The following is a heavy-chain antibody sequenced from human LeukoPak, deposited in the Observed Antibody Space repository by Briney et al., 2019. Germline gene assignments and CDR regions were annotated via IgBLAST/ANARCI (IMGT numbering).Heavy chain of an antibody. Sequence: GGSLRLSCAASGFTFSSYGMHWVRQAPGKGLEWVSVISYYGSNKYYADSVKGRFTISRDNSKNTLYLKMNSLRAEDTAVYYCAKALWFGELSRYYFDYWGQGTLVTVCS. CDR2: ISYYGSNK. CDR1: GFTFSSYG. J-gene: IGHJ4*02. D-gene: IGHD3-10*01. V-gene: IGHV3-30*18. CDR3: AKALWFGELSRYYFDY.